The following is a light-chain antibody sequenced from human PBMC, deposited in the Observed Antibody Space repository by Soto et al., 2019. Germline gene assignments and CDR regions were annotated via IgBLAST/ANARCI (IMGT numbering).Light chain of an antibody. V-gene: IGKV3-11*01. J-gene: IGKJ1*01. Sequence: EIDLTHSPATLSFSPWERATLSCRASQSVSSYLAWYQQKPGQAPRLLIYDASNRATGIPARFSGSGSGTDFTLTISSLEPEDFAVYYCQQRSNWTFGQGTKVDIK. CDR1: QSVSSY. CDR2: DAS. CDR3: QQRSNWT.